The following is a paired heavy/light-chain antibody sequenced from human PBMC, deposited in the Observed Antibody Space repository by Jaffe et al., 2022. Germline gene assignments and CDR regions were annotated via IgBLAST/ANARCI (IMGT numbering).Light chain of an antibody. CDR1: QSLVYSDGNTY. V-gene: IGKV2-30*01. CDR2: EVS. J-gene: IGKJ2*01. Sequence: DVVMAQSPLSLPVTLGQPASISCRSSQSLVYSDGNTYLTWFQQRPGQSPRRLIYEVSKRDSGVPDRFSGSGSGTDFTLKISRVEAEDVGVYYCMQGTHWPPYTFGQGTKLEIK. CDR3: MQGTHWPPYT.
Heavy chain of an antibody. D-gene: IGHD1-26*01. CDR3: SKGDAAGATFGDGFDL. V-gene: IGHV1-69-2*01. CDR1: GYTFTDYY. CDR2: VDPEDGEA. Sequence: EVQLVQSGAEVKKPGSTVKISCKVSGYTFTDYYIHWVRQAPGKGLEWMGLVDPEDGEAIYAETFHDRVNITADTSTDIAYMKLSGLRSEDTAVYYCSKGDAAGATFGDGFDLWGQGTMVTVSS. J-gene: IGHJ3*01.